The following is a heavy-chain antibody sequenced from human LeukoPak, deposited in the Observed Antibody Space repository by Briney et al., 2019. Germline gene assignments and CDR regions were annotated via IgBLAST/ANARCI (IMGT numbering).Heavy chain of an antibody. J-gene: IGHJ4*02. D-gene: IGHD1-26*01. V-gene: IGHV4-34*01. CDR3: ARGNRATGH. Sequence: GSLRLSCAASGFTVSSNYWSWIRQPPGKGLEWIGEINHSGSTNYNPSLKSRVTISVDTSKNQFSLKLSSVTAADTAVYYCARGNRATGHWGQGTLVTVSS. CDR2: INHSGST. CDR1: GFTVSSNY.